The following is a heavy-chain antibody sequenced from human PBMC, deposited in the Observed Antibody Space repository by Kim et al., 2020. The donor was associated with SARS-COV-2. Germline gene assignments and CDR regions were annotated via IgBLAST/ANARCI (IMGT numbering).Heavy chain of an antibody. J-gene: IGHJ4*02. CDR3: ARANPLIVATIAYFDY. D-gene: IGHD5-12*01. V-gene: IGHV3-48*02. Sequence: SVKGRFTISRDNAKNSLYLQMNSLRDEDTAVYYCARANPLIVATIAYFDYWGQGTLVTVSS.